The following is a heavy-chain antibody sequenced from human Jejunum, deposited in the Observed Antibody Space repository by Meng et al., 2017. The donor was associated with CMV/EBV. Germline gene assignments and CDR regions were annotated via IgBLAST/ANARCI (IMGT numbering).Heavy chain of an antibody. D-gene: IGHD5-18*01. J-gene: IGHJ4*02. CDR2: IKTDGSDK. Sequence: MQLVASGGGLVQPGGSLRLSCAASGFTFSSYWMTWVRQAPGKGLEWVANIKTDGSDKNYVDSVKGRFTISRDNAQNSLYLQMNSLRAEDTAVYYCAKYNYGIDYWGQGTLVTVSS. CDR3: AKYNYGIDY. V-gene: IGHV3-7*02. CDR1: GFTFSSYW.